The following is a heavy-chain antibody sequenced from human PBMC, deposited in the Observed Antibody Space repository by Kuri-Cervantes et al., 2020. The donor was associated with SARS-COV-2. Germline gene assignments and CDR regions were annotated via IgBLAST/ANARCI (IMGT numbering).Heavy chain of an antibody. CDR2: IYYSGST. V-gene: IGHV4-39*01. CDR3: ARGTHIVVVPAAIDY. J-gene: IGHJ4*02. CDR1: GGSISSSSYY. D-gene: IGHD2-2*01. Sequence: SETLSLTCTVSGGSISSSSYYWGWIRQPPGKGLEWIGSIYYSGSTYYNPSLKSRVTISVDTSKNQFSLKLSSVTAADTAVYYCARGTHIVVVPAAIDYWAREPWSPSPQ.